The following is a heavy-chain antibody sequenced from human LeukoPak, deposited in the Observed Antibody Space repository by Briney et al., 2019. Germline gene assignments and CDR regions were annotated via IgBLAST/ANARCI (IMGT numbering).Heavy chain of an antibody. D-gene: IGHD5-24*01. V-gene: IGHV3-9*01. CDR1: GFAFDDYA. CDR2: ISRNSGSI. Sequence: GRSLRLSCAASGFAFDDYAMHWVRQAPGKGLEWVSGISRNSGSIGYADSVKGRFTISRDNAKNSLYLQMNNLRAEDTAVYYCARDRGDGYNFPSDYWGQGTLVTVSS. J-gene: IGHJ4*02. CDR3: ARDRGDGYNFPSDY.